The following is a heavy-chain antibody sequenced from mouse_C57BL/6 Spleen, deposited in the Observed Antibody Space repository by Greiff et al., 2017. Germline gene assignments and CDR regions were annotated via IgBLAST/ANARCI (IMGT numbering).Heavy chain of an antibody. CDR1: GYSITSGYD. V-gene: IGHV3-1*01. Sequence: VQLKESGPGMVKPSQSLSLTCTVTGYSITSGYDWHWIRHFPGNKLEWMGYISYSGSTNYNPSLKSRISITHDTSKNHFFLKLNSVTTEDTATYYCAREGGELWYFDVWGTGTTVTVSS. J-gene: IGHJ1*03. CDR2: ISYSGST. CDR3: AREGGELWYFDV.